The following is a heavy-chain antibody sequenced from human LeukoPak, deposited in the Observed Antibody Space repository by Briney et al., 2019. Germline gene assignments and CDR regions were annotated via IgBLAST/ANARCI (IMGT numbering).Heavy chain of an antibody. Sequence: GGSLRLSCAASGFTFSNYVMSWVRQAPGKGLECVSSVSDSGGTTDYADSVKGRFTISRDNSKNTLYLQMNSLRAEDTAVYYCAKDQEVNSYEFDYWGQGTRVIVSS. D-gene: IGHD5-12*01. CDR2: VSDSGGTT. J-gene: IGHJ4*02. CDR3: AKDQEVNSYEFDY. V-gene: IGHV3-23*01. CDR1: GFTFSNYV.